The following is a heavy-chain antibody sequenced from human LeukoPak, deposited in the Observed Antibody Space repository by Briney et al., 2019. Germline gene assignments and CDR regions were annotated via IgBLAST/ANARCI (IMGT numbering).Heavy chain of an antibody. D-gene: IGHD6-19*01. CDR1: GFTVSSNY. V-gene: IGHV3-66*01. CDR3: ARSGRRQWLVEFDC. CDR2: IYSGGST. J-gene: IGHJ4*02. Sequence: GGSLRLSCAASGFTVSSNYMNWVRQAPGKGLEWVSLIYSGGSTYYADSVKGRFTISRDNSKNTLSLQMNSLRAEDTAVYYCARSGRRQWLVEFDCWGQGSLVTVS.